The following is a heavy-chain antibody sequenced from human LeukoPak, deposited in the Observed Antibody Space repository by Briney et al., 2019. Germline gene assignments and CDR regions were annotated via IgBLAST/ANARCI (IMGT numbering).Heavy chain of an antibody. CDR1: GGSISSSNW. CDR3: ASIRRDYYYYYMDV. D-gene: IGHD1-14*01. V-gene: IGHV4-4*02. CDR2: IYHSGST. J-gene: IGHJ6*03. Sequence: PSETLSLTCAVSGGSISSSNWWSWVRQPPGKGLEWIGSIYHSGSTYYNPSLKSRVTISVDTSKNQFSLKLSSVTAADTAVYYRASIRRDYYYYYMDVWGKGTTVTVSS.